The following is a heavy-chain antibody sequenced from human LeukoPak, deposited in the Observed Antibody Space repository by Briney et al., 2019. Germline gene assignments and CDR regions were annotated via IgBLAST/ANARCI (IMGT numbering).Heavy chain of an antibody. Sequence: GGSLRFSCAASGFTFSSYAMSWVRQAPGKGLEWVSDISGSGGSTYYADSVKGRFTISRDNSKNTLYLQMNSLRAEDTAVYYCAKGDVLLWFGELPEDYWGQGTLVTVSS. V-gene: IGHV3-23*01. CDR3: AKGDVLLWFGELPEDY. CDR1: GFTFSSYA. D-gene: IGHD3-10*01. J-gene: IGHJ4*02. CDR2: ISGSGGST.